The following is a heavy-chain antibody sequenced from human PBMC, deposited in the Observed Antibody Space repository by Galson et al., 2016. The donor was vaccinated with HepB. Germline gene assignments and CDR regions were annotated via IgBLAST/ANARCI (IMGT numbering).Heavy chain of an antibody. CDR1: GYTFTRYY. CDR2: INPSGGST. Sequence: SVKVSCKASGYTFTRYYMHWVRQAPGQGLEWMGIINPSGGSTTYAQKFQGRVTMTRDTSTSTVYMDLSSLRSEDTAVYYCARDLKAIVEMATSWLDYWGQGTLVTVSS. V-gene: IGHV1-46*01. J-gene: IGHJ4*02. CDR3: ARDLKAIVEMATSWLDY. D-gene: IGHD5-24*01.